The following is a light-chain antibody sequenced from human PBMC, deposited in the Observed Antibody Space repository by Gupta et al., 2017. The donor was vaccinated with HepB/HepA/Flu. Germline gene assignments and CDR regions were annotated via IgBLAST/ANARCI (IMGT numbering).Light chain of an antibody. Sequence: DIVLTQSPGTLSLSPGERATLSCRASQSVSSSYLAWYQQKPGQAPRLLIYGASSRATGIPDRFSGSGPGTDFTLTISRLEPEDFAVYYCQQYGSSLPLTFGGGTKVEIK. CDR3: QQYGSSLPLT. V-gene: IGKV3-20*01. CDR1: QSVSSSY. CDR2: GAS. J-gene: IGKJ4*01.